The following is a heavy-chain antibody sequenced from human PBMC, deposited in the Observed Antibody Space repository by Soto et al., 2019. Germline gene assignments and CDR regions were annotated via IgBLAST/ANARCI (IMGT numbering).Heavy chain of an antibody. V-gene: IGHV1-69*06. J-gene: IGHJ4*02. Sequence: SVKVSCKASGGTFSSYAISWVRQAPGQGLEWMGGIIPIFGTANYAQKFQGRVTITADKSTSTAYMELSSLRSEDTAVYYCARTREPRYYFDYWGQGTLVTVS. CDR3: ARTREPRYYFDY. CDR2: IIPIFGTA. CDR1: GGTFSSYA.